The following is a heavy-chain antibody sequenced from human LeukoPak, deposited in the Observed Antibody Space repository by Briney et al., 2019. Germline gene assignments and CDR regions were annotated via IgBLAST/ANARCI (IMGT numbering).Heavy chain of an antibody. V-gene: IGHV3-21*01. Sequence: GGSLRLSCAASGFTFSTYNMIWVRQAPGKGLEWVSSISSSSNYIYYADSVKGRFTISRDSAKNSLYLQMNSLRADDTAVYYCARGLDPWGQGTLVTVSS. CDR1: GFTFSTYN. J-gene: IGHJ5*02. CDR3: ARGLDP. CDR2: ISSSSNYI.